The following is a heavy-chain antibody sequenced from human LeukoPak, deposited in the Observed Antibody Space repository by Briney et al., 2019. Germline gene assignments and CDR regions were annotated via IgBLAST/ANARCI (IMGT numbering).Heavy chain of an antibody. CDR3: TRGGGYSYGSFDY. Sequence: AGGSLRLSCAASGFTFSSYDMTWVRQAPGRGLEWVSRINRDGSSTSYADSVKGRFTISRDNAKNTLYLQMNSLRAEDTAVYYCTRGGGYSYGSFDYWGQGTLVTVSS. J-gene: IGHJ4*02. D-gene: IGHD5-18*01. CDR1: GFTFSSYD. V-gene: IGHV3-74*01. CDR2: INRDGSST.